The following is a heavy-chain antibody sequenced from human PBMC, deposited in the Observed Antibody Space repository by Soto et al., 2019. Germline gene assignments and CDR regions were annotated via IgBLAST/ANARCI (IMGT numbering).Heavy chain of an antibody. CDR1: GGFVNSDTNH. V-gene: IGHV4-61*01. J-gene: IGHJ6*02. Sequence: SETLSLTCTVSGGFVNSDTNHWSWIRPTPGKRLEWFGFIYSGGSTKNPSLRSRVTMSVDTSKNQFSLKLRSVIVADTAVYHCARFVRSCSATTCSTRADVWGQGITVTVSS. CDR3: ARFVRSCSATTCSTRADV. CDR2: IYSGGST. D-gene: IGHD2-2*01.